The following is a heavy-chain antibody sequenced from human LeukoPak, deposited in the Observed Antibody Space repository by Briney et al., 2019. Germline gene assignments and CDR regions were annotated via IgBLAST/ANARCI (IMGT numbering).Heavy chain of an antibody. J-gene: IGHJ4*02. D-gene: IGHD5-18*01. CDR2: INPNSGAT. CDR1: EYTFTGYY. CDR3: ASGYRFGN. V-gene: IGHV1-2*02. Sequence: ASVKVSCKASEYTFTGYYMHWVRQAPGQGLEWMGWINPNSGATDYAQNFQGRVTLTRDTSISTAYMELSRLRSDDTAVYYCASGYRFGNWGQGTLVIVSS.